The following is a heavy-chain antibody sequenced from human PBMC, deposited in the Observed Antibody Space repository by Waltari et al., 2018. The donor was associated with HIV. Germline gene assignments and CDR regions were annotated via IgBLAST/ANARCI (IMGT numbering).Heavy chain of an antibody. CDR1: GGSFSGYY. V-gene: IGHV4-34*01. D-gene: IGHD6-13*01. CDR3: ARGLGISAFDI. Sequence: QVQLQQWGAGLLKPSETLSLTCAVYGGSFSGYYWSWIRQPPGKGLEWIVEINHSGSTKYNPSLKSRVTISVDTSKNQFSLKLSSVTAADTAVYYCARGLGISAFDIWGQGTMITVSS. CDR2: INHSGST. J-gene: IGHJ3*02.